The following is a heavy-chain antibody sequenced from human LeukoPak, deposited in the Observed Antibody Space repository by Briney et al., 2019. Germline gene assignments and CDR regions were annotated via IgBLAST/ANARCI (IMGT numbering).Heavy chain of an antibody. D-gene: IGHD3-3*01. CDR3: ASRSSIWSGYQDTLYYFDS. CDR1: GGSLSSYY. Sequence: PSETLSLTCTVSGGSLSSYYWSWIRQPPGTRLEWIGHIYYSGSTNYNPSRKSRVTISVDTSKNQFSLKLSSVTAADTAVYYCASRSSIWSGYQDTLYYFDSWGQGTLVTVSS. CDR2: IYYSGST. J-gene: IGHJ4*02. V-gene: IGHV4-59*01.